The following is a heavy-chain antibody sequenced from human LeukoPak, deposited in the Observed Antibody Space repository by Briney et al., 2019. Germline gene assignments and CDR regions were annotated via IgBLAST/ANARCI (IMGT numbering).Heavy chain of an antibody. V-gene: IGHV1-18*01. Sequence: ASVKVSCKASGYTFTSYGISWVRQAPGQGLEWMGWISAYNGNTSYAQKLQGRVTMTTDTSTSTAYMELRSLRSDDTAVYYCARYMTTVTRNWFDPWGQGTLVTVSS. CDR3: ARYMTTVTRNWFDP. CDR2: ISAYNGNT. D-gene: IGHD4-17*01. J-gene: IGHJ5*02. CDR1: GYTFTSYG.